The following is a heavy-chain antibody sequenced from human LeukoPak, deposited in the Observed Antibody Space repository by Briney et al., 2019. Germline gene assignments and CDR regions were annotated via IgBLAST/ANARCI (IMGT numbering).Heavy chain of an antibody. CDR2: IYYSGST. V-gene: IGHV4-59*01. J-gene: IGHJ5*02. CDR3: ARDARYCSGGSCYRALWFDP. CDR1: GGSISSYY. Sequence: PSETLSLTCTVSGGSISSYYWSWIRQPPGKGLEWIGYIYYSGSTNYNPSLKSRVTISVDTSKNQFSLKLSSVTAADTAVYYCARDARYCSGGSCYRALWFDPSGQGTPVTVSS. D-gene: IGHD2-15*01.